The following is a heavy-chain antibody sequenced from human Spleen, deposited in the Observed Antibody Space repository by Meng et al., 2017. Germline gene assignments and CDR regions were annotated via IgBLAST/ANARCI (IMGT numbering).Heavy chain of an antibody. V-gene: IGHV3-33*06. CDR3: TKETTSRYFDY. CDR1: GFTFSSYG. CDR2: IWYDGSNT. J-gene: IGHJ4*02. D-gene: IGHD1-7*01. Sequence: GESLKISCAASGFTFSSYGMHWVRQAPGKGLEWVAVIWYDGSNTYYADSVKGRFTISRDNSRNTLYLQMNSLRAEDTAVYYCTKETTSRYFDYWGQGTLVTSPQ.